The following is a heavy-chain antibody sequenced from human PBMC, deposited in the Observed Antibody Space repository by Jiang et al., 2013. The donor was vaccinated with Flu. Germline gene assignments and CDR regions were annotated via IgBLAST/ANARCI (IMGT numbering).Heavy chain of an antibody. CDR1: GFSLSTIGVG. Sequence: KPTQTLTLTCTFSGFSLSTIGVGVGWIRQPPGKALEWLALIYWDADKRYSPSLKSRLTITEDTSRNQVVLTMTNVDPVDTATYYCAHRRSLIMIVVVLPMMSFDIWGPRDNGRRL. V-gene: IGHV2-5*02. CDR2: IYWDADK. D-gene: IGHD3-22*01. J-gene: IGHJ3*02. CDR3: AHRRSLIMIVVVLPMMSFDI.